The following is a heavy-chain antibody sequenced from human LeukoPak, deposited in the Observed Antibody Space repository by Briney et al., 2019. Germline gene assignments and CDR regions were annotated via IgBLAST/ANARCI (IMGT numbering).Heavy chain of an antibody. V-gene: IGHV4-4*02. CDR2: IFHTGHT. Sequence: SETLSLTGTVSGGSVSSSNWWARIRQPPGRGLEWIGEIFHTGHTNYNPSLKSRVTISVDNSSNHFSLNLNSVTAADTAVYYCARDGGLTIVRGVVDLWGQGTLVTVSS. CDR1: GGSVSSSNW. CDR3: ARDGGLTIVRGVVDL. J-gene: IGHJ5*02. D-gene: IGHD3-10*01.